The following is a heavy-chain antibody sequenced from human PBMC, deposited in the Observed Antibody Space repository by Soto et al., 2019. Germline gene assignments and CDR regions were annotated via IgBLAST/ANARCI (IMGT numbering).Heavy chain of an antibody. V-gene: IGHV3-74*01. Sequence: PGGSLRLSCAASGFTFTNHWMHWVRRVPGKGPVWVSRIDKDGSTTNYADSVKGRFTIFGDNARNKLYLQMNSLRVEDTAVYYCARDQFWNMPDYWGQGSPVTVSS. CDR3: ARDQFWNMPDY. CDR2: IDKDGSTT. D-gene: IGHD1-1*01. CDR1: GFTFTNHW. J-gene: IGHJ4*02.